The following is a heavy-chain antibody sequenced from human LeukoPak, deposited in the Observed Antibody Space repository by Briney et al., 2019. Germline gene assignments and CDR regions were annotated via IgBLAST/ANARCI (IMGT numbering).Heavy chain of an antibody. V-gene: IGHV4-39*01. CDR2: VYYSGST. J-gene: IGHJ6*03. CDR3: ARTELTYYYYMDV. D-gene: IGHD1-14*01. CDR1: GGSVSSDDYF. Sequence: SETLSLTCTVSGGSVSSDDYFWDWIRQPPGKGLEWIGSVYYSGSTYYNPSLKSRLTISVDTSKNQFSLKLSSVTAADTAVYYCARTELTYYYYMDVWGKGTTVTVSS.